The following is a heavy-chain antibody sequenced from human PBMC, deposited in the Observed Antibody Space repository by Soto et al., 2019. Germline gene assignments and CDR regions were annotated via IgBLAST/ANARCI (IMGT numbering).Heavy chain of an antibody. D-gene: IGHD3-3*01. J-gene: IGHJ5*02. CDR3: ARHRTIFGPGILWSWFAP. V-gene: IGHV4-59*08. Sequence: SETLSLTCTVSGGSISSYYWSWIRQPPGKGLEWIGYIYYSGSTNYNPSLKSRVTISVDTSKNQFSLKLSSVTAADTAVYYCARHRTIFGPGILWSWFAPRLHGTLVTVSS. CDR2: IYYSGST. CDR1: GGSISSYY.